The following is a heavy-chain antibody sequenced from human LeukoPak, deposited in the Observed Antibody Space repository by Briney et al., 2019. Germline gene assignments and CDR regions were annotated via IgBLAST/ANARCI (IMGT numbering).Heavy chain of an antibody. Sequence: PSDSLSLACTVAGGSISSSSYYWGWLPQPPGKGLEWIGSIYYSGRTYYNPSLKSRVTISVDTSKNQFSLKLSSVTAADTAVYYCARGGWEYFQHWGQGTLVTVSS. V-gene: IGHV4-39*07. D-gene: IGHD6-19*01. J-gene: IGHJ1*01. CDR2: IYYSGRT. CDR3: ARGGWEYFQH. CDR1: GGSISSSSYY.